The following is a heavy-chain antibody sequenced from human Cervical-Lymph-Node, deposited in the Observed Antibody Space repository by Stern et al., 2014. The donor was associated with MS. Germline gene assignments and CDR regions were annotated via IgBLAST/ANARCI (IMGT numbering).Heavy chain of an antibody. Sequence: QMQLVQSGPEVKKPGTSVKVSCKASGFNFSSSAVQWVRQARCQRLEWIGWFFVGSGNTSYAQRFQERVTITRDMSTSTAYMELSSLRSEDTAVYYCAAGYTYGTLHYWGQGTLVTVSS. CDR2: FFVGSGNT. V-gene: IGHV1-58*01. D-gene: IGHD5-18*01. CDR3: AAGYTYGTLHY. CDR1: GFNFSSSA. J-gene: IGHJ4*02.